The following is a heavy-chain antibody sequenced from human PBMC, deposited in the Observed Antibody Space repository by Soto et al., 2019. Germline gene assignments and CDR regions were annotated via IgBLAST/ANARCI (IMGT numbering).Heavy chain of an antibody. CDR1: GGSVSSNSYS. CDR3: VRLNGYCVGTNCHGYYGMDV. J-gene: IGHJ6*02. CDR2: IYSTENT. Sequence: SETLSLTCAVSGGSVSSNSYSWGWIRQSPGKGLEWIATIYSTENTYHHPSLLSRVTISVDTSMNEFSLRLSSVTAADTAVYYCVRLNGYCVGTNCHGYYGMDVWGQGTTVTVSS. D-gene: IGHD2-21*01. V-gene: IGHV4-39*01.